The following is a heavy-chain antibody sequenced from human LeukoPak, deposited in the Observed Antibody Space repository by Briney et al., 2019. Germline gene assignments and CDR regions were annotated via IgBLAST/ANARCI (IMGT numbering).Heavy chain of an antibody. J-gene: IGHJ3*02. D-gene: IGHD6-6*01. CDR3: ASRPRKYSSSSSAFDI. V-gene: IGHV1-69*13. Sequence: SVKVSCKASGGTFSSYAISWVRQAPGQGLGWMGGIIPIFGTANYAQKFQGRVTITADESTSTAYMELSSLRSEDTAVYYCASRPRKYSSSSSAFDIWGQGTMVTVSS. CDR2: IIPIFGTA. CDR1: GGTFSSYA.